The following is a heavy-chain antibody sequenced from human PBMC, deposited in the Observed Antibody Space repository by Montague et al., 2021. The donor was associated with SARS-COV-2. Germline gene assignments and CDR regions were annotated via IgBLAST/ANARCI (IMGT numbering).Heavy chain of an antibody. J-gene: IGHJ4*01. D-gene: IGHD3-22*01. V-gene: IGHV5-51*01. CDR3: ARRGFDTSGYYSYFYY. CDR2: IYHGDSDS. Sequence: GKKKKWMGIIYHGDSDSRYSLSLQGQVTISADKSISTAYLQWSSLKASDTAMYYCARRGFDTSGYYSYFYYWCHGTLVTVSS.